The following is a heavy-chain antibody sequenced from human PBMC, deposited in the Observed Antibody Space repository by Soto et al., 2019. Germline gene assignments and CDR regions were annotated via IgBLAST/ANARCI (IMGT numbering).Heavy chain of an antibody. D-gene: IGHD6-19*01. J-gene: IGHJ4*02. V-gene: IGHV3-33*01. CDR2: IWYDGSNK. CDR3: ARMKSSAIRHFDY. Sequence: QVQLVDSGGGVVQPGRSLRLSCAASGFTFSSYGMHWVRQAPGKGLEWVALIWYDGSNKYYADSLKGRFTISRDNSKNTVYLQMTSLRAEDTAVYYCARMKSSAIRHFDYWGQGTLVTVSS. CDR1: GFTFSSYG.